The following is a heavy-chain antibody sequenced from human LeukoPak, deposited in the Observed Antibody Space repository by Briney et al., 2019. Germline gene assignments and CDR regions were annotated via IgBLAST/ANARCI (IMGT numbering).Heavy chain of an antibody. CDR2: LSGSGGDT. Sequence: RGSPILSCAASGFTFSSYVMSWVRQAPGKGLEWVSALSGSGGDTYYTDSVKGRFTISRDNSKNTLYLQMNSLRAEDTAVYYCAKGRAPNSDLGYCSGGTCYHFDYWGQGTLVTVSS. CDR3: AKGRAPNSDLGYCSGGTCYHFDY. D-gene: IGHD2-15*01. J-gene: IGHJ4*02. V-gene: IGHV3-23*01. CDR1: GFTFSSYV.